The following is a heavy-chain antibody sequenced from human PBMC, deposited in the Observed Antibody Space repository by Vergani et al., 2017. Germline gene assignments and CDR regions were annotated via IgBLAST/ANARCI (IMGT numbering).Heavy chain of an antibody. CDR1: GFTLSNYD. Sequence: VQLLESGGRLVQPGGSLRLSCATSGFTLSNYDMQWIRQGPGKGLEFVAFIQFDGSNQYYADSVKGRFTLSRDFSKNTLYLQMNSLRTDDTATYYCAKHFRGWGIDYWGQGTQVIVSS. CDR3: AKHFRGWGIDY. J-gene: IGHJ4*02. D-gene: IGHD3-16*01. CDR2: IQFDGSNQ. V-gene: IGHV3-30*02.